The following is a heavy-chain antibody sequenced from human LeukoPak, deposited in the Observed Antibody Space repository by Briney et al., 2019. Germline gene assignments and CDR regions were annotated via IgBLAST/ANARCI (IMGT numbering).Heavy chain of an antibody. CDR1: GFTFSSYA. Sequence: PGGSLRLSCAASGFTFSSYAMSWVRQAPGKGLEWVSAIPGSGDSTNYADSVKGRFTISRDNSKNTLYLQMNSLRAEDTAVYYCSTAKFDNWGQGTLVTVSS. J-gene: IGHJ4*02. CDR3: STAKFDN. V-gene: IGHV3-23*01. CDR2: IPGSGDST.